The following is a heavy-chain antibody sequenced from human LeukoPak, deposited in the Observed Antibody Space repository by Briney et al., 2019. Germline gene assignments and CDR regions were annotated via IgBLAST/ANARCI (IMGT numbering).Heavy chain of an antibody. Sequence: GGSLRLSCAASGFTFSSSWMSWVRQAPGRGLEWVASIKQDASEKYYVDSVKGRFTISRDNAKDSVYLQMDSLRAEDTAVYYCARVFIIVVIYDYWGQGTLVTVSS. CDR3: ARVFIIVVIYDY. D-gene: IGHD2-15*01. V-gene: IGHV3-7*01. CDR1: GFTFSSSW. J-gene: IGHJ4*02. CDR2: IKQDASEK.